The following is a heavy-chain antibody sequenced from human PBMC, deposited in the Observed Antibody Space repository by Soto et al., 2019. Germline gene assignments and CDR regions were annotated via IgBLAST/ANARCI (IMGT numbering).Heavy chain of an antibody. CDR3: ERALYIAAARYYFDC. CDR2: ISGTTSTI. V-gene: IGHV3-48*02. D-gene: IGHD6-13*01. J-gene: IGHJ4*02. Sequence: PGGSLRLSCAASGFTFSSYTMTWVRQAPGKGLEWVSYISGTTSTIYYADSVKGRFTISRDNAKNSLYLQMNSLRDEDTAVYYCERALYIAAARYYFDCWGQGTLVTVSS. CDR1: GFTFSSYT.